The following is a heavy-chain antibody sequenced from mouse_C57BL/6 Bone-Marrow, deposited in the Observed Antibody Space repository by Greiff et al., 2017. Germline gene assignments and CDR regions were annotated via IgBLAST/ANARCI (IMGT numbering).Heavy chain of an antibody. D-gene: IGHD1-1*01. CDR2: IYPGDGDT. Sequence: VKLQESGPELVKPGASVKISCKASGYAFSSSWMNWVQQRPGKGLEWIGRIYPGDGDTYYNGKFKGKATLTADKSSSTAYMQLSSLTSEDSAVYFCARWGYYGSRYYWGQGTTLTVSS. V-gene: IGHV1-82*01. CDR1: GYAFSSSW. CDR3: ARWGYYGSRYY. J-gene: IGHJ2*01.